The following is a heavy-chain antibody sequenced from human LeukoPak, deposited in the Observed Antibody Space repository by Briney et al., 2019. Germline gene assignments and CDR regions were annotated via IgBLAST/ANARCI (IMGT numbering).Heavy chain of an antibody. J-gene: IGHJ4*02. CDR3: AREAIYGDQSGVDY. V-gene: IGHV4-30-2*01. CDR2: IYHSGST. Sequence: SETLSLTCAVSGGSISSGGYSWSWIRQPPGKGLEWIGYIYHSGSTYYNPSLKSRVTISVDRSKNQFSLKLSSVTAADTAVYYCAREAIYGDQSGVDYWGQGTLVTVSS. CDR1: GGSISSGGYS. D-gene: IGHD4-17*01.